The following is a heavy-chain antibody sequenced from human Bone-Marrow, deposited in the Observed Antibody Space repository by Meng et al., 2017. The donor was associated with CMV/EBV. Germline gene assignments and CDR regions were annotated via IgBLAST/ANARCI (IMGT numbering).Heavy chain of an antibody. D-gene: IGHD2-15*01. V-gene: IGHV1-8*01. Sequence: ASVKVSCKASGYTFTSYDINWVRQATGQGLEWMGWMNPNSGNTGYAQKFQGRVTMTRNNSISTAYMELSSLRSEDTAVYYCARGSACSGGSCYPGDWFDPWGQGTLVTVSS. J-gene: IGHJ5*02. CDR2: MNPNSGNT. CDR1: GYTFTSYD. CDR3: ARGSACSGGSCYPGDWFDP.